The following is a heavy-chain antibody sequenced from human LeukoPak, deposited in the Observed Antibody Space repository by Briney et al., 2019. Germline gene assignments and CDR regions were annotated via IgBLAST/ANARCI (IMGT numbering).Heavy chain of an antibody. Sequence: GGSLRLSCAASGFIFKNYAMNWVRQAPGKGLEWVSAFSGTGDTTFYADSVKGRFTFSRDNTKNMVDLQMDSLRVDDTAVYYCARGFGDSFDPWGQGTLVTVSS. CDR2: FSGTGDTT. D-gene: IGHD3-10*01. CDR1: GFIFKNYA. V-gene: IGHV3-23*01. CDR3: ARGFGDSFDP. J-gene: IGHJ5*02.